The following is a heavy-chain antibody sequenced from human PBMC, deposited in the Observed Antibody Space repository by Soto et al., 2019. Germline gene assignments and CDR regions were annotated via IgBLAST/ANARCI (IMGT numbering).Heavy chain of an antibody. CDR2: IKQDGSEK. V-gene: IGHV3-7*01. Sequence: GGSLRLSCAASGSTFTSYWMTWVRQAPGKGLEWVAKIKQDGSEKYYVDSVKGRFTISRDNAKESVYLQMNSLRVEDTAVYYCAGSGSAVHFDYWGQGTRVTVS. CDR3: AGSGSAVHFDY. D-gene: IGHD6-19*01. J-gene: IGHJ4*02. CDR1: GSTFTSYW.